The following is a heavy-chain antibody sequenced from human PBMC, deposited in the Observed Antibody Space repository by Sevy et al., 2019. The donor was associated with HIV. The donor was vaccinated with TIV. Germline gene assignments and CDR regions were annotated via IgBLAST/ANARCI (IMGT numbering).Heavy chain of an antibody. CDR2: IDPTGGST. V-gene: IGHV1-46*04. D-gene: IGHD2-2*02. Sequence: ASVKVSCKASGYRFTRFYFHWVRQAPGQGLEWMGIIDPTGGSTTYAQKLQDRVTMTRDTSMTTIYMELRSLRSDDTGMYFCVAIMDGRFDHWGQGTLVTVSS. J-gene: IGHJ4*02. CDR3: VAIMDGRFDH. CDR1: GYRFTRFY.